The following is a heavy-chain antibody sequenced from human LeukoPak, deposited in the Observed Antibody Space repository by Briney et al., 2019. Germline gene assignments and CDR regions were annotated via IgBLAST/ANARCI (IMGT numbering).Heavy chain of an antibody. CDR3: ARDKLYSSGWPDAFDI. D-gene: IGHD6-19*01. Sequence: GGSLRLSCAASGFTFSSYSMNWVRQAPGKGLEWVLSISSSSSYIYYADSVKGRFTISRDNAKNSLYLQMNSLRAEDTAVYYCARDKLYSSGWPDAFDIWGQGTMVTVSS. CDR2: ISSSSSYI. V-gene: IGHV3-21*01. J-gene: IGHJ3*02. CDR1: GFTFSSYS.